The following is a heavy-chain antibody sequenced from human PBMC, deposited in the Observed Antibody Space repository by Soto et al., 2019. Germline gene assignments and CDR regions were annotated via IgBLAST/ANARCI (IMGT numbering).Heavy chain of an antibody. CDR2: IIPMFGTA. V-gene: IGHV1-69*12. D-gene: IGHD5-18*01. J-gene: IGHJ4*02. CDR1: GGTFSTYA. Sequence: QVQLVQSGAEVKKPESSVKVSCKAPGGTFSTYAISWVRQAPGQGLEWMGGIIPMFGTADYAQRFQDRGTITADESTNTVYMELSSLRSEDTAVYFCASGIQLWLRRINNGYSGWGQGTLVPVSS. CDR3: ASGIQLWLRRINNGYSG.